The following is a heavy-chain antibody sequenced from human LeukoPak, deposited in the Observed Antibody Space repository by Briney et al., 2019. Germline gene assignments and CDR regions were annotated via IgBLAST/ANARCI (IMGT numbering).Heavy chain of an antibody. CDR3: AKMKVGGPPLTTRTYGMDV. V-gene: IGHV3-30-3*02. J-gene: IGHJ6*02. CDR2: ISYDGSNK. Sequence: GRSLRLSCAASGFSFSRYAMHWVRQAPGKGLEWVAAISYDGSNKIYADSVKGRFTISRDNSKNTLYLQMNSLRAEDTAVYYCAKMKVGGPPLTTRTYGMDVWGQGTTVTVSS. D-gene: IGHD2-15*01. CDR1: GFSFSRYA.